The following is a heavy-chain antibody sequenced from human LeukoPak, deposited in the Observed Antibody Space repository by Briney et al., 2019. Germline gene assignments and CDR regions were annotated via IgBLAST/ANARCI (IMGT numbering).Heavy chain of an antibody. CDR1: GFTFSSYG. CDR3: AKGGYSYDSSGHNYFDY. V-gene: IGHV3-30*02. CDR2: IRYDGSNK. Sequence: GRSLRLSCAASGFTFSSYGMHWVRQAPGKGLERVAFIRYDGSNKYYADSVKGRFTISRDNSKNTLYLQMNSLRAEDTVVYYCAKGGYSYDSSGHNYFDYWGQGTLVTVSS. J-gene: IGHJ4*02. D-gene: IGHD3-22*01.